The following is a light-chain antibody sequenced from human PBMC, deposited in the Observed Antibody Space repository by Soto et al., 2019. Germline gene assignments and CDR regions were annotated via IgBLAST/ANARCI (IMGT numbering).Light chain of an antibody. CDR2: GAS. CDR1: QSVSSGY. V-gene: IGKV3D-20*02. J-gene: IGKJ4*01. CDR3: QQRVNWPPT. Sequence: EIVLPQSPGILSLSPGERATLSCRASQSVSSGYLVWYQQKPGQAPRLLIYGASNRVTGVPARFSAGESGTDFTLIISNLEPEDFAVYYCQQRVNWPPTFGGGTKVDNK.